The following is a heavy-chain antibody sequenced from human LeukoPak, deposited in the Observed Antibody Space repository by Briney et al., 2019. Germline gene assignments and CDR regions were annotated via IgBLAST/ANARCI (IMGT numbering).Heavy chain of an antibody. CDR2: IYYSGST. CDR3: AGTHTSLWFGELLPRHFDY. CDR1: GGSISSSSYY. J-gene: IGHJ4*02. V-gene: IGHV4-39*07. Sequence: PSETLSLTCTVSGGSISSSSYYWGWIRQPPGQGLEWIGSIYYSGSTYYNPSLKSRVTISVDTSKNQFSLKLSSVTAADTAVYYCAGTHTSLWFGELLPRHFDYWGQGTLVTVSS. D-gene: IGHD3-10*01.